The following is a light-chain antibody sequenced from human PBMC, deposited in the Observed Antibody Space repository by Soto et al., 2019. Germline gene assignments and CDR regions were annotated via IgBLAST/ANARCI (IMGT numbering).Light chain of an antibody. CDR2: DAS. CDR3: QQRSNWTFA. CDR1: QSVSSY. V-gene: IGKV3-11*01. Sequence: EIVLTQSPATLSLSPGERATLSCRASQSVSSYLAWYQQKPGQAPRLLIYDASNMATGIPARLSGSGYGTDFTITISSLETEDFAVYYCQQRSNWTFAFGHGTRLEIK. J-gene: IGKJ5*01.